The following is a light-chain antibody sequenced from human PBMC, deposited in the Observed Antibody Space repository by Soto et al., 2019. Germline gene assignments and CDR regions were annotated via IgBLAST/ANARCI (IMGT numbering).Light chain of an antibody. CDR3: SAWDDSLNGVL. V-gene: IGLV1-44*01. J-gene: IGLJ2*01. CDR1: NSNIGSNT. CDR2: SNR. Sequence: QSVLTQPPSASGTPGQRVTISCFGSNSNIGSNTVNWYQQLPGTAPKVLIYSNRQRPSGVPDRFSGSKSGTSASLAISGLQSEDEADYYCSAWDDSLNGVLFGGGTKLTVL.